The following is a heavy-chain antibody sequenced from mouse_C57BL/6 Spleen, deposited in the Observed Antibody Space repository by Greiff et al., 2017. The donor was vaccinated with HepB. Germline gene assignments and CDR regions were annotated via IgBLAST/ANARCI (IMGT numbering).Heavy chain of an antibody. CDR1: GYTFTSYW. J-gene: IGHJ4*01. CDR3: TRRDQLGREAMDY. Sequence: VHVKQSGTVLARPGASVKMSCKTSGYTFTSYWMHWVKQRPGQGLEWIVAIYPGNSDTSYNQKFKGKAKLTAVTSASTAYMELSSLTNEDSAVYYCTRRDQLGREAMDYGGQGTSVTVSS. CDR2: IYPGNSDT. D-gene: IGHD4-1*02. V-gene: IGHV1-5*01.